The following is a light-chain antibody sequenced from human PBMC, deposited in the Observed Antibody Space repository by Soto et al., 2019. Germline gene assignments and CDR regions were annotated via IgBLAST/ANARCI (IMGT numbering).Light chain of an antibody. J-gene: IGKJ4*01. Sequence: RSPGPQPLSLWQTATLSRWAGQRVSSSYLAWYQQKTGQAPRLLIYGASNRATGIPDRFSGSGSGTDFTLTISRLEPEDFAVYYCQQYSNSPRTFGEGTKVDIK. CDR2: GAS. CDR1: QRVSSSY. CDR3: QQYSNSPRT. V-gene: IGKV3-20*01.